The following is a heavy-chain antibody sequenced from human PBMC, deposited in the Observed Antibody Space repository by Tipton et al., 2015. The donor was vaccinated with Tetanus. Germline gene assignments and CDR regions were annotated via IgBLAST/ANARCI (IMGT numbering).Heavy chain of an antibody. J-gene: IGHJ4*02. V-gene: IGHV3-30-3*01. D-gene: IGHD5-18*01. Sequence: SLRLSCTASGFTFSSYTMHWVRQAPGKGLEWVAVISYDGTKRYYADSVKGRVTISRDNSKNTLYLQMDSLSAEDTAVYFCAKSKRGYSYGTFDYWGQGTPVTVSS. CDR2: ISYDGTKR. CDR3: AKSKRGYSYGTFDY. CDR1: GFTFSSYT.